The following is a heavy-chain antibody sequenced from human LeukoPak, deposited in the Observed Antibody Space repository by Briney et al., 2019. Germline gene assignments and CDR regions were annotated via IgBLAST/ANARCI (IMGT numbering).Heavy chain of an antibody. CDR1: GYTFTSYY. Sequence: SVKVSCKASGYTFTSYYMHWVRQAPGQGLEWMGGIIPIFGSANYAQKFQGRVTITTDESTSTAYMELSSLRSEDTAVYYCASSITMIVVAGRAFDYWGQGTLVTVSS. J-gene: IGHJ4*02. V-gene: IGHV1-69*05. D-gene: IGHD3-22*01. CDR3: ASSITMIVVAGRAFDY. CDR2: IIPIFGSA.